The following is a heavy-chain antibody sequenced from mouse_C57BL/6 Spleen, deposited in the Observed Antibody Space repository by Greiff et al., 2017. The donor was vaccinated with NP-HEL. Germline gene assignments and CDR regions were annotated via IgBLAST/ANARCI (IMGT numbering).Heavy chain of an antibody. J-gene: IGHJ3*01. CDR3: TYSMVTTWFAY. Sequence: EVHLVESGAELVRPGASVKLSCTASGFNIKDDYMHWVKQRPEQGLEWIGWIDPENGDTEYASKFQGKATITADTSSNTAYLQLSSLTSEDTAVYYCTYSMVTTWFAYWGQGTLVTVSA. CDR2: IDPENGDT. D-gene: IGHD2-2*01. CDR1: GFNIKDDY. V-gene: IGHV14-4*01.